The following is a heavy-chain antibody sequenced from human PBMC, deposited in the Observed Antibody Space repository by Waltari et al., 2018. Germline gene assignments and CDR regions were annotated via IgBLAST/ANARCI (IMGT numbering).Heavy chain of an antibody. CDR1: GFTFSNFR. V-gene: IGHV3-7*04. CDR2: IIPDGSGE. J-gene: IGHJ4*02. CDR3: QRGDY. Sequence: VQLVESGGGLVQPWGSLRLSCAASGFTFSNFRMSWARQAPGKGVGWVASIIPDGSGEYSVDSVKGRFTISRDNAKNSLYLQMNSLRAEDTAVYYCQRGDYWGQGTLVTVSS.